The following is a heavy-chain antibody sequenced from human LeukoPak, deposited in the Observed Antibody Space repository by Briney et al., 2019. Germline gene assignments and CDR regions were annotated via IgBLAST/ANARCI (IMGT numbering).Heavy chain of an antibody. D-gene: IGHD3-22*01. J-gene: IGHJ4*02. CDR3: ARAYYDSSGSFDY. V-gene: IGHV4-34*01. CDR2: INHSGST. Sequence: SETLSLTCAVYGGSLSGYYWSWIRQPPGKGLEWIGEINHSGSTNYNPSLKSRVTISVDTSKNQFSLKLSSVTAADTAVYYCARAYYDSSGSFDYWGQGTLVTVSS. CDR1: GGSLSGYY.